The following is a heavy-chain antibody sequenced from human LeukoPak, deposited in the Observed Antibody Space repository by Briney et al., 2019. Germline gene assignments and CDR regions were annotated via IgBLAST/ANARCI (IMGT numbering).Heavy chain of an antibody. V-gene: IGHV4-30-2*01. Sequence: SETLSLTCTVSGDSISSGGYYWSWIRQPPGQGLEWIGNIYHSGPTQYNPSLQSRVTFSVDTSKNQFSLKLRSVTAADTAVYYCARESPDSGPLDSWGQGTLVTVSS. D-gene: IGHD1-26*01. CDR1: GDSISSGGYY. CDR3: ARESPDSGPLDS. J-gene: IGHJ4*02. CDR2: IYHSGPT.